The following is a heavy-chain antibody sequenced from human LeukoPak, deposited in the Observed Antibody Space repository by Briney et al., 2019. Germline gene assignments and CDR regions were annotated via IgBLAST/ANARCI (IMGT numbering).Heavy chain of an antibody. D-gene: IGHD3-22*01. CDR3: AREGTYYYDSSGSYYFDY. J-gene: IGHJ4*02. CDR2: INWNGGST. CDR1: GFTFDDYG. Sequence: GGSLRLSCAASGFTFDDYGMSWVRHAPGKGLEWVSGINWNGGSTVYADCVKGRFTISRDNAKNSLYLQMNSLRAEDTALYYCAREGTYYYDSSGSYYFDYWGQGTLVTVSS. V-gene: IGHV3-20*04.